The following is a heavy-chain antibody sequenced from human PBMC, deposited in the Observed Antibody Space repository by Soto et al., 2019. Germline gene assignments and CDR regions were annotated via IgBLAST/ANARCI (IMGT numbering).Heavy chain of an antibody. V-gene: IGHV3-48*01. CDR2: TSSSSVSR. Sequence: GGSLRLSCAASEFTFSSYSMNWVRQAPGKGLEWVSYTSSSSVSRYYADSVKGRFTISRDNAKNSLYLQMNSLRAEDTAVYYCARDRAVATSYYMDVWGKGTTVTVSS. D-gene: IGHD6-19*01. J-gene: IGHJ6*03. CDR3: ARDRAVATSYYMDV. CDR1: EFTFSSYS.